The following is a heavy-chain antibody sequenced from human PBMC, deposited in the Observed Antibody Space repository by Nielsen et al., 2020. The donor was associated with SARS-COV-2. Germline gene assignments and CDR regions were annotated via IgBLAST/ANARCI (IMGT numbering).Heavy chain of an antibody. J-gene: IGHJ5*02. CDR2: IYSGGST. V-gene: IGHV3-53*01. CDR1: GFTFSSYA. CDR3: ARDFEVGATKRGP. Sequence: GESLKISCAASGFTFSSYAMSWVRQAPGKGLEWVSVIYSGGSTYYADSVKGRFTISRDNSKNTLYLQMNSLRAEDTAVYYCARDFEVGATKRGPWGQGTLVTVSS. D-gene: IGHD1-26*01.